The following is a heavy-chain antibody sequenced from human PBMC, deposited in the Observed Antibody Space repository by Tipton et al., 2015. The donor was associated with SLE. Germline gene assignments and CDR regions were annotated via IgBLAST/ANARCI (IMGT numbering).Heavy chain of an antibody. CDR2: ISSSSSYI. D-gene: IGHD6-13*01. CDR3: ATTGYSSSWFFDY. V-gene: IGHV3-21*01. Sequence: SLRLSCAASGFTFSSYSMNWVRQAPGKGLEWVSSISSSSSYIYYADSVKGRFTISRDNAKNSLYLQMNSLRAGDTAVYYCATTGYSSSWFFDYWGQGTLVTVSS. CDR1: GFTFSSYS. J-gene: IGHJ4*02.